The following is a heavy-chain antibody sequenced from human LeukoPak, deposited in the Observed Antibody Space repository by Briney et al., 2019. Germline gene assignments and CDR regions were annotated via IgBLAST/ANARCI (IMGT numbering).Heavy chain of an antibody. CDR1: GGSFSAYI. Sequence: SVKVSCKASGGSFSAYIINWVRQAPGQGLEWMGKIIPVFGTTGYAHDFQGRVTFSTDEAKTTVYIEMSSLRYEDTAIYYCARAFQQQLGTELGWLDTWGQGTQVGVSS. D-gene: IGHD6-13*01. CDR2: IIPVFGTT. CDR3: ARAFQQQLGTELGWLDT. V-gene: IGHV1-69*05. J-gene: IGHJ5*02.